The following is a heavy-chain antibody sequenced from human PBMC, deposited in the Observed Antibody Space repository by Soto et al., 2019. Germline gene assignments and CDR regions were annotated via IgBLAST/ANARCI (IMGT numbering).Heavy chain of an antibody. Sequence: SATRSITCTVSGGSVSSGSYYWSWIRQPPGKGLEWIGYIYYSGSTNYNPSLKSRVTISVDTSKNQFSLKLSSATAADTAVYYCARDRGRRFDYWGQGTLVTV. D-gene: IGHD2-15*01. V-gene: IGHV4-61*01. J-gene: IGHJ4*02. CDR3: ARDRGRRFDY. CDR1: GGSVSSGSYY. CDR2: IYYSGST.